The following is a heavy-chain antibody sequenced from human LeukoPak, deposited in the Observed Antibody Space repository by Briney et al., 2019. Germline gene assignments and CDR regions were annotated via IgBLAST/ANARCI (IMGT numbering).Heavy chain of an antibody. CDR1: GFTFSSYA. Sequence: RGSLRLSCAASGFTFSSYAMHWVRQAPGKGLEWVAVISYDGSNKYYADSVKGRFTISRGNSKNTLYLQMNSLRAEDTAVYYCARDQGGASYWGQGTLVTVSS. D-gene: IGHD1-26*01. J-gene: IGHJ4*02. CDR3: ARDQGGASY. V-gene: IGHV3-30*04. CDR2: ISYDGSNK.